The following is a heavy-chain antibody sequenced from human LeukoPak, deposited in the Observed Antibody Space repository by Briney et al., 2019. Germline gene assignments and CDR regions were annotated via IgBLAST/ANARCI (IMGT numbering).Heavy chain of an antibody. J-gene: IGHJ4*02. CDR3: ARGRYSSGWYPRD. V-gene: IGHV4-61*01. D-gene: IGHD6-19*01. CDR2: IYYSGST. Sequence: PSETLSLTCTVSGGSVSSGSYYWSWIRQPPGKGLEWIGYIYYSGSTNYNPSLKSRVTISVDTSKNQFSLKLSSVTAADTAVYYCARGRYSSGWYPRDWGQGTLSPSP. CDR1: GGSVSSGSYY.